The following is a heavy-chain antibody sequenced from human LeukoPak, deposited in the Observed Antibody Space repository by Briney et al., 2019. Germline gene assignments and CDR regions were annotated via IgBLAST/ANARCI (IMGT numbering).Heavy chain of an antibody. CDR2: IFYTGKT. Sequence: SETLSLTGTVSTGSVYTSDYYWGWVRQPPGKGPEWIGDIFYTGKTNYNPSLKSRVSISIDTSKNQFSLKLTSVTAADTAVYYCARVFDSWGQGTLVTVSS. CDR1: TGSVYTSDYY. J-gene: IGHJ4*02. V-gene: IGHV4-39*07. CDR3: ARVFDS.